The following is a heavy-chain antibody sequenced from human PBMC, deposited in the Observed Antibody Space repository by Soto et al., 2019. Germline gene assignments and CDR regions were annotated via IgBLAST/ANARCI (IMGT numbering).Heavy chain of an antibody. J-gene: IGHJ4*02. D-gene: IGHD3-22*01. CDR3: AKMSSENYYDPVFS. Sequence: QVRLVESGGGLVQTSGSLRIACVASGFTFSDYYLSWVRQAPGKGLEGVSFISSRGNTIYYADSGKGRFTTSRDNANNSVYLQMNSLRAEDTALYFCAKMSSENYYDPVFSWGQGTLVTVSS. CDR1: GFTFSDYY. CDR2: ISSRGNTI. V-gene: IGHV3-11*01.